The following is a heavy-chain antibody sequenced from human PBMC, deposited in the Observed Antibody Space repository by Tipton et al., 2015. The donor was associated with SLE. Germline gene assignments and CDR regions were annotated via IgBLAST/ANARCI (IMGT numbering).Heavy chain of an antibody. CDR2: FHHVGSA. CDR3: ATSVGVFGDY. CDR1: GYSISSGSY. V-gene: IGHV4-38-2*01. J-gene: IGHJ4*02. Sequence: TLSLTCSVSGYSISSGSYWGWIRQPPGKGLEWIGSFHHVGSAFYNPSLKSRVTMFLDTSNNHFSLKLRSVTAADTAVYYCATSVGVFGDYWGQGLLVTVSS. D-gene: IGHD3-16*02.